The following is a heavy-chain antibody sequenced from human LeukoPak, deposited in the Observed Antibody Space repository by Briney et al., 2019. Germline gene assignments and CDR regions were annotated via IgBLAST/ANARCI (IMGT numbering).Heavy chain of an antibody. CDR3: ASQYYYDNQVDY. V-gene: IGHV4-4*07. Sequence: PSETLSLTCTVSGGSISSYYWSWIRQPAGKGLEWIGRIYTSGSTNYNPSLKSRVTMSVDTSKNQFSLRLSSVTAPDTAVYYCASQYYYDNQVDYWGQGALVTVSS. J-gene: IGHJ4*02. D-gene: IGHD3-22*01. CDR2: IYTSGST. CDR1: GGSISSYY.